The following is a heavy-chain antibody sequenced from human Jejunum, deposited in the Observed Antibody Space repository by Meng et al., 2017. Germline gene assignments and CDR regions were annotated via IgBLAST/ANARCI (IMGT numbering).Heavy chain of an antibody. CDR2: IDHRGSP. D-gene: IGHD3-22*01. CDR1: GDSITTNTY. CDR3: AKHGGYYQHY. Sequence: QGQLQESGPGLVKPSETLSLTCTVSGDSITTNTYWSWVRQSPEKGLEWIGQIDHRGSPYYNPSLKSRVTMSVDKSKSQVSLQLTSVTAADTAVYYCAKHGGYYQHYWGQGTLVTVSS. J-gene: IGHJ4*02. V-gene: IGHV4-4*02.